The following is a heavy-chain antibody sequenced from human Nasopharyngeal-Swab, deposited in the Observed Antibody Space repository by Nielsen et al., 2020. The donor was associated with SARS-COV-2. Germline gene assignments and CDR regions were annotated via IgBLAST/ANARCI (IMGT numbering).Heavy chain of an antibody. V-gene: IGHV1-69*13. Sequence: SVKVSCKASGGAFSSYAISWVRQAPGQGLEWMGGIIPIFGTANYAQKFKGRVTITADESTSTAYMELSRLRSEDTAVYYCAPVVSSSSPPWGQGTLVTVSS. D-gene: IGHD6-13*01. CDR1: GGAFSSYA. CDR2: IIPIFGTA. CDR3: APVVSSSSPP. J-gene: IGHJ5*02.